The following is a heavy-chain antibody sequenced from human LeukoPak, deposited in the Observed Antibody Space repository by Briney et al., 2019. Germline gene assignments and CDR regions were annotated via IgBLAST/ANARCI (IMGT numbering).Heavy chain of an antibody. D-gene: IGHD6-6*01. CDR1: GFTFSSYS. Sequence: PGGSLRLSCAASGFTFSSYSMNWVRQAPGKGLEWVSYISSSSSTIYYADSVKGRFTISRDNAKNSLYLQMNSLRAEDTAVYYCARDLGAKYSSSSADYWGQGTLVTVSS. CDR2: ISSSSSTI. CDR3: ARDLGAKYSSSSADY. V-gene: IGHV3-48*04. J-gene: IGHJ4*02.